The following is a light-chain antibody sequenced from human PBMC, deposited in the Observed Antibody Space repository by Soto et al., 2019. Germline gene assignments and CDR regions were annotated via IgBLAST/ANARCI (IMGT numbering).Light chain of an antibody. CDR2: GAS. V-gene: IGKV3-20*01. J-gene: IGKJ3*01. CDR3: QQYGSSPRFT. CDR1: QSVSSSY. Sequence: EIVLTQSPGTLSLSPGERATLSCRASQSVSSSYLAWYQHKPGQAPRLLIYGASSRATGIPDRFSGSGSGTDCTLTISRLEPEDFAVYYCQQYGSSPRFTFGPGTKVDIK.